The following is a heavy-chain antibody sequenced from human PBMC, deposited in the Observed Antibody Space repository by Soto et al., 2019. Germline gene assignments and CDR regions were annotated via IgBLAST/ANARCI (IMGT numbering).Heavy chain of an antibody. CDR1: GSTFTNDA. D-gene: IGHD1-1*01. J-gene: IGHJ4*02. CDR2: ITDSGGTT. V-gene: IGHV3-23*01. CDR3: AKLYWNARYFDY. Sequence: GGSLRLTCAASGSTFTNDAMTWLRQAPGKGLEWVSTITDSGGTTDYADPVNGRFTISRDNSKSTFYLQRTILGADETVVYCCAKLYWNARYFDYWGQGARVTVSS.